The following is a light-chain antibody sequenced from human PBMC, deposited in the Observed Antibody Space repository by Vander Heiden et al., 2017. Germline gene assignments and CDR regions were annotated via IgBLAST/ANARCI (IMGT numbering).Light chain of an antibody. CDR2: DAS. J-gene: IGKJ4*01. V-gene: IGKV3-11*01. Sequence: EIVLTQSPATLSLSPGERAILSCRASQSVRSYLAWYQQKAGQAPRLLISDASNRATGIPARFNGSGSGTDFTLTISSLEPEDFAVYYCQHRSDWPLTFGGGTKVEIK. CDR3: QHRSDWPLT. CDR1: QSVRSY.